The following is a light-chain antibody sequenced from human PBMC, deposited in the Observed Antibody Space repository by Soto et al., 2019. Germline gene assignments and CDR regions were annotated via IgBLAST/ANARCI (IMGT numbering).Light chain of an antibody. CDR3: SSYTSSSSYV. CDR1: SSDVGAYNS. J-gene: IGLJ1*01. Sequence: QSVLTQPASVSGSPGQSITISCTGTSSDVGAYNSVSWYQRYPGKAPKLVIHDVSNRPSGVSNRFSGSKSGNTASLTISGLQAEDEADYYCSSYTSSSSYVFGSGTKVTVL. CDR2: DVS. V-gene: IGLV2-14*01.